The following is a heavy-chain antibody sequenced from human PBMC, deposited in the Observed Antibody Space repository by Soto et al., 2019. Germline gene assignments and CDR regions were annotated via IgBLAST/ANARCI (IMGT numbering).Heavy chain of an antibody. CDR1: GFTFGASA. CDR3: AKDRPRRTSGYFFDY. D-gene: IGHD1-1*01. V-gene: IGHV3-73*01. Sequence: GGSLRLSCAASGFTFGASALQWVRQASGKGLEWLGRIGSKGETYATAYAASVKGRFTISRDDSKNTAYLQMNSLESEDTAVYYCAKDRPRRTSGYFFDYWGQGTPVTVSS. J-gene: IGHJ4*02. CDR2: IGSKGETYAT.